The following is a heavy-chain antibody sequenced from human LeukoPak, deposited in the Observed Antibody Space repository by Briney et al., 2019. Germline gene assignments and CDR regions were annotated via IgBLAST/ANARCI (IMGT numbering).Heavy chain of an antibody. J-gene: IGHJ4*02. CDR3: ARTADWDSGYGY. V-gene: IGHV3-53*01. CDR2: IYSGGST. D-gene: IGHD5-12*01. CDR1: GFTVSSNY. Sequence: GGSLRLSCAASGFTVSSNYMSWVRQAPGKGLEWVSVIYSGGSTYYADSVKGRFTISRDNSKNTLYLQMNSLRAEDTAVYYCARTADWDSGYGYWGQGTLVTVSS.